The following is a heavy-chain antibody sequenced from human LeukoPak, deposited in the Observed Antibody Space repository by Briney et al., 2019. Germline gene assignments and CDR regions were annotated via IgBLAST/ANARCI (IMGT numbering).Heavy chain of an antibody. CDR2: IYYSRST. V-gene: IGHV4-59*08. J-gene: IGHJ5*02. Sequence: SETLSLTCTVSGGSISSYYWSWIRQPPGKGLEWIGYIYYSRSTNYNPSLKSRVTISVDTSKNQFSLKLSSVTAADTAVYYCARNHIAVAGMSGSYNWFDPWGQGTLVTVSS. D-gene: IGHD6-19*01. CDR1: GGSISSYY. CDR3: ARNHIAVAGMSGSYNWFDP.